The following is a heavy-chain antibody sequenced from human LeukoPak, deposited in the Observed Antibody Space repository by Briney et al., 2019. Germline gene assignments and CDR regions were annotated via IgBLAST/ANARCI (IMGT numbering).Heavy chain of an antibody. CDR2: IIPILGIA. J-gene: IGHJ4*02. D-gene: IGHD1-26*01. V-gene: IGHV1-69*02. CDR3: ARGPSIVGAIEWDDY. CDR1: GGTFSSYT. Sequence: AASVKVSCKASGGTFSSYTISWVRQAPGQGLEWMGRIIPILGIANYAQKFQGRVTITADKSTSTAYMELSSLRSEDKAVYYRARGPSIVGAIEWDDYWGQGPLVTVSS.